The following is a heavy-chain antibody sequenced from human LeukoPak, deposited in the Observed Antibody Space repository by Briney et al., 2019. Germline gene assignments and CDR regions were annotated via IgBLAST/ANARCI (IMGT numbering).Heavy chain of an antibody. V-gene: IGHV3-9*01. CDR3: AKDRSPGASGWYFFDY. CDR1: GFTFSSYG. Sequence: GGSLRLSCAASGFTFSSYGMHWVRQAPGKGLEWVSGISWNSGSIGYADSVKGRFTISRDNAKNSLYLQMNSLRAEDTALYYCAKDRSPGASGWYFFDYWGQGTLVTVSS. D-gene: IGHD6-19*01. J-gene: IGHJ4*02. CDR2: ISWNSGSI.